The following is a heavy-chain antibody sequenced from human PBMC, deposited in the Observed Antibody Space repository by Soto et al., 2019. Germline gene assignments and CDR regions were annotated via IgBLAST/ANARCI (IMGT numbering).Heavy chain of an antibody. Sequence: QVQLVQSGAEVKKPGSSVKVSCKASGGTFSSYAISWVRQAPGQGLEWMGGIITIFGTANYAQKFQGRVTITADDSTITAYMELSSLRSEDTAVYYCARNRGYYDSSGYYEPQLDYWGQGTLVTVSS. J-gene: IGHJ4*02. D-gene: IGHD3-22*01. V-gene: IGHV1-69*12. CDR2: IITIFGTA. CDR1: GGTFSSYA. CDR3: ARNRGYYDSSGYYEPQLDY.